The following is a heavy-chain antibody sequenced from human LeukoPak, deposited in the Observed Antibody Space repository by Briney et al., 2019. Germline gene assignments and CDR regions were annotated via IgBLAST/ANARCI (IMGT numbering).Heavy chain of an antibody. V-gene: IGHV3-9*01. J-gene: IGHJ3*02. Sequence: GGSLRLSCAASGFTFSLYSMNWVRQAPGKGLEWVSGISWNSGSIGYADSVKGRFTISRDNAKNSLYLQMNSLRAEDTALYYCAKGRLVDDAFDIWGQGTMVTVSS. CDR3: AKGRLVDDAFDI. CDR2: ISWNSGSI. D-gene: IGHD1-26*01. CDR1: GFTFSLYS.